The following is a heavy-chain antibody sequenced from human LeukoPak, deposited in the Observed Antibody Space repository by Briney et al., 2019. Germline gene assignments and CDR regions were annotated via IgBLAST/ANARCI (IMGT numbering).Heavy chain of an antibody. CDR1: GGSISSGSYY. J-gene: IGHJ4*02. CDR3: ARDTGIVGATMDF. CDR2: VYISGST. Sequence: SETLSLTCTVSGGSISSGSYYWTWIRQPAGKGLEWIGRVYISGSTNYNPSLKSRVTISVDTSKNHFSLKLSSVTAADTAVYYCARDTGIVGATMDFWGQGTLVTVSS. D-gene: IGHD1-26*01. V-gene: IGHV4-61*02.